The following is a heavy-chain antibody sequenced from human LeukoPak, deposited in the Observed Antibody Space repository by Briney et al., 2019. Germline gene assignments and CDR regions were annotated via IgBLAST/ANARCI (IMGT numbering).Heavy chain of an antibody. Sequence: GGSLRLSCAASGFTFSSYAMSWVRQAPGKGLEWVSAISGSGGGTYYADSVKGRFTISRDNSKNTPYLQMNSLRAEDTAVYYCAKGSGSYVGHWGQGTLVTVSS. CDR2: ISGSGGGT. D-gene: IGHD1-26*01. V-gene: IGHV3-23*01. CDR1: GFTFSSYA. CDR3: AKGSGSYVGH. J-gene: IGHJ5*02.